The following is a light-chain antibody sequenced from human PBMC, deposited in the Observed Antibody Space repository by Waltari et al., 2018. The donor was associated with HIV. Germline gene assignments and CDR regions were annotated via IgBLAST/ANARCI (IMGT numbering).Light chain of an antibody. CDR1: SSDVSGFKL. CDR2: EVF. J-gene: IGLJ2*01. Sequence: QSALTQPASASGSPGQSITISCTGTSSDVSGFKLFCWYQQFPGKAPKLIIYEVFNRPSGVSDRFSGSKSGNTASLTISDLQAEDEATYHCASFASDTTVPVFGGGTRLSVL. CDR3: ASFASDTTVPV. V-gene: IGLV2-14*01.